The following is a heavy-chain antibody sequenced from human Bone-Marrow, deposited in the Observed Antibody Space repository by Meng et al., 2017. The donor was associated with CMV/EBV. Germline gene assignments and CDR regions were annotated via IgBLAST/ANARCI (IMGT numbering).Heavy chain of an antibody. CDR1: GFTFDDYG. V-gene: IGHV3-20*01. D-gene: IGHD3-10*01. CDR3: ARVRSPAYGYYYYGMDV. Sequence: GESLKISCAASGFTFDDYGMSWVRQAPGKGLEWVSGINWNGGSTGYADSVKGRFTISRDNAKNSLYLQMNSLRAEDTALYHCARVRSPAYGYYYYGMDVWGQGNTVTVSS. J-gene: IGHJ6*02. CDR2: INWNGGST.